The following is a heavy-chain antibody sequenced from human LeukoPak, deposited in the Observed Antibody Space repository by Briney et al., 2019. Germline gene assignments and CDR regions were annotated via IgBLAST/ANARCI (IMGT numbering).Heavy chain of an antibody. D-gene: IGHD3-10*01. CDR3: ARDAVRGVNWFDP. CDR2: INYGGYP. J-gene: IGHJ5*02. CDR1: GGPISSHY. Sequence: PSGTLFLTCTVSGGPISSHYWSWIRQPPGKGLEWIGYIGYINYGGYPNYNPSLKSRVTISVDTSKNQFSLKLSSVTAADTAVYYCARDAVRGVNWFDPWGQGILVTVSS. V-gene: IGHV4-59*11.